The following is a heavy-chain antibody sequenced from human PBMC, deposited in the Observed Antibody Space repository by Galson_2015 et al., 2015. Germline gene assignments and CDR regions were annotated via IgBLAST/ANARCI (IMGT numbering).Heavy chain of an antibody. Sequence: ETLSLTCTVSGGSISSYYWSWIRQPPGKGLEWIGYIYYSGSTNYNPPLKSRVTISVDTSKNQFSLKLSSVTAADTAVYYCARISGYGSHDAFDIWGQGTMVTVSS. V-gene: IGHV4-59*01. CDR2: IYYSGST. D-gene: IGHD5-12*01. CDR3: ARISGYGSHDAFDI. J-gene: IGHJ3*02. CDR1: GGSISSYY.